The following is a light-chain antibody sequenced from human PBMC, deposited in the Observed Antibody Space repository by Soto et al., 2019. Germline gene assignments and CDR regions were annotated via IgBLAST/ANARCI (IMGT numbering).Light chain of an antibody. J-gene: IGKJ1*01. V-gene: IGKV1-9*01. CDR2: DAS. CDR1: QGISGY. Sequence: DIQLTQSPSFLSASVGDRVIITCRASQGISGYLAWYQQKPGTAPKLLVYDASTLQGGVPSRFSGSGAETEFTLTISSLQPEDFATYYCQQLNSFPLTFGQGTKVEIK. CDR3: QQLNSFPLT.